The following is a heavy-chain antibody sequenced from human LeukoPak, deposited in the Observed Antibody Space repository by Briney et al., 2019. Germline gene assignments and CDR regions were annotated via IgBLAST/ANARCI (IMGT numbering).Heavy chain of an antibody. J-gene: IGHJ4*02. CDR3: ARVDPIAVAGDDY. D-gene: IGHD6-19*01. Sequence: PGGSLRLSCAASGFTFSSYWMSWVRQAPGKGLEWVANIKQDGSEKYYVDSVKGRFTISRDNVKNSLYLQMDSLRVEDTAVYYCARVDPIAVAGDDYWGQGTQVAVSS. CDR1: GFTFSSYW. CDR2: IKQDGSEK. V-gene: IGHV3-7*01.